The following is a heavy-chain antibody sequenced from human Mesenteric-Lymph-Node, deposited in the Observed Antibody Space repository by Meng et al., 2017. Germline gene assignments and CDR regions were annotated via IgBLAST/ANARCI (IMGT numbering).Heavy chain of an antibody. D-gene: IGHD5-24*01. CDR1: GFTFSSYS. V-gene: IGHV3-21*01. CDR3: ARNVRLRDGYNSDY. J-gene: IGHJ4*02. CDR2: ISSSSSYI. Sequence: EVQLVESGGGVVTRGGSRRLSCAASGFTFSSYSMNWVRQAPGKGLEWVSSISSSSSYIYYADSVKGRFTISRDNAKNSLYLQMNSLRAEDTAVYYCARNVRLRDGYNSDYWGQGTLVTVSS.